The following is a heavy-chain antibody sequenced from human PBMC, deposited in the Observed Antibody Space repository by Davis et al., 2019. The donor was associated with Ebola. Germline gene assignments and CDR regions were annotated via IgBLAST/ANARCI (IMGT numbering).Heavy chain of an antibody. CDR1: GFTFSSYA. J-gene: IGHJ4*02. CDR2: ISRSGGST. CDR3: AKDPRGAVAGTCYFDY. V-gene: IGHV3-23*01. Sequence: GESLKISCAASGFTFSSYAMSWVRQAPGKGLEWVSAISRSGGSTYYADSVKGRFTISRDNSKNTLYLQMNSLRAEDTAVYYCAKDPRGAVAGTCYFDYWGQGTLVTVSS. D-gene: IGHD6-19*01.